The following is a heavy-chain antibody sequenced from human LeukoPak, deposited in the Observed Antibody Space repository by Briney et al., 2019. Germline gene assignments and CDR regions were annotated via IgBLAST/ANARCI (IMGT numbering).Heavy chain of an antibody. J-gene: IGHJ6*03. CDR2: ISWDGGST. Sequence: GGSLRLSCAASGFTFSSYAMSWVRQAPGKGLEWVSLISWDGGSTYYADSVEGRFTISRDNSKNSLYLQMNSLRTEDTALYYCAKDYCSGGSCYYYYMDVWGKGTTVTVSS. V-gene: IGHV3-43*02. CDR1: GFTFSSYA. D-gene: IGHD2-15*01. CDR3: AKDYCSGGSCYYYYMDV.